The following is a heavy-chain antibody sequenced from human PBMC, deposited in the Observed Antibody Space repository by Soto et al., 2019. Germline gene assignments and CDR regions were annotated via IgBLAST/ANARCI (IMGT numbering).Heavy chain of an antibody. Sequence: GGSLRLSCAASGFTFSSYGMHWVRQAPGKGLEWVAVISYDGSNKYYADSVKARFTLSRDNSMSTLSLQMNSLRAEDTAVYYCAKTYYYDSSGYYFEKYYFDYWGQGTLVTVSS. CDR1: GFTFSSYG. D-gene: IGHD3-22*01. CDR2: ISYDGSNK. V-gene: IGHV3-30*18. CDR3: AKTYYYDSSGYYFEKYYFDY. J-gene: IGHJ4*02.